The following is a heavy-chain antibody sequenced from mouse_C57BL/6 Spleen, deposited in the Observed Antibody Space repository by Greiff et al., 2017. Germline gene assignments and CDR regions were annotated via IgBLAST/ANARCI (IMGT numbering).Heavy chain of an antibody. CDR1: GFSFNTYA. D-gene: IGHD2-2*01. CDR3: VRYGYDGYYYAMDY. J-gene: IGHJ4*01. CDR2: IRSKSNNYAT. V-gene: IGHV10-1*01. Sequence: EVNVVESGGGLVQPKGSLKLSCAASGFSFNTYAMNWVRQAPGQGLEWVARIRSKSNNYATYYAVSVKDRFTISKDGTESMLYLQMNNLKTEDTAMYYCVRYGYDGYYYAMDYWGQGTSVTVSS.